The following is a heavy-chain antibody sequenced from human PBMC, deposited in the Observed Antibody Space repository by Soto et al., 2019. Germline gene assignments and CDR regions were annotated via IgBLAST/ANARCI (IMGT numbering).Heavy chain of an antibody. Sequence: EVQLLESAGGLVQPGGSLSLSCAASGFTFSSYAMRWVRQAPGKGLEWVSASSGSGGNTYYADSVKGRFTISRDNSKNTLFLQLNSLRAEDTAVYYCAKCAGSGWYPDYWGQGTLVTVSS. D-gene: IGHD6-19*01. J-gene: IGHJ4*02. CDR2: SSGSGGNT. CDR3: AKCAGSGWYPDY. V-gene: IGHV3-23*01. CDR1: GFTFSSYA.